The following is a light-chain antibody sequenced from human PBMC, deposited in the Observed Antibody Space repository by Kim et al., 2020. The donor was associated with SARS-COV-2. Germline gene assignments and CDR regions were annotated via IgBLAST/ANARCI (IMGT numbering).Light chain of an antibody. CDR3: QQYSNWPPYT. CDR1: QSVSDD. J-gene: IGKJ2*01. V-gene: IGKV3-15*01. Sequence: VAPGERATRSCRASQSVSDDLAWYQQKPGQAPRLLIYGASTRATGIPDRFSGSGSGTEFTLTISSLQSEDFAVYYCQQYSNWPPYTFGQGTKLEIK. CDR2: GAS.